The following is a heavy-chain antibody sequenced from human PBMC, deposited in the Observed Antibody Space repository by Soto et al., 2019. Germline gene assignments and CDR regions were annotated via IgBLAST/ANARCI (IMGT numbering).Heavy chain of an antibody. CDR2: IIPIFGTA. CDR1: GGTFSSYS. Sequence: QVQLVQSGAEVKKPGSSVKVSCNASGGTFSSYSINWVRQAPGQGLEWLGEIIPIFGTANYAQKFQGRVTITADESTSTAYMERSILTSEDTAVYYCARDGGRHSGGIDYWGQGTLVTVSS. CDR3: ARDGGRHSGGIDY. V-gene: IGHV1-69*01. D-gene: IGHD1-26*01. J-gene: IGHJ4*02.